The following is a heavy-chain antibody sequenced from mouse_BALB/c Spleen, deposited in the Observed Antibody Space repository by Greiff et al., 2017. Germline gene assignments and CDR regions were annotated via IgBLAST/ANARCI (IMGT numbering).Heavy chain of an antibody. CDR3: ARKPVRRGGYYAMDY. V-gene: IGHV2-2*02. Sequence: VQLQESGPGLVQPSQSLSITCTVSGFSLTSYGVHWVRQSPGKGLEWLGVIWSGGSTDYNAAFISRLSISKDNSKSQVFFKMNSLQANDTTIYYCARKPVRRGGYYAMDYWGQGTSVTVSS. D-gene: IGHD2-14*01. CDR2: IWSGGST. J-gene: IGHJ4*01. CDR1: GFSLTSYG.